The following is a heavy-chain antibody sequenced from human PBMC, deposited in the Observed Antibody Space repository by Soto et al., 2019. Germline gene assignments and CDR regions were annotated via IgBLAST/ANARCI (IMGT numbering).Heavy chain of an antibody. CDR3: AKDVVLYFDWLYYRVGMDF. D-gene: IGHD3-9*01. Sequence: GGSLRLSCAASGFTFSSYAMSWVRQAPGKGLEWVSAISGSGGSTYYADSVKGRFTISRDNSKNTLYLQMNSLRAEDTAVYYCAKDVVLYFDWLYYRVGMDFRGQGTTVTVSS. CDR1: GFTFSSYA. V-gene: IGHV3-23*01. J-gene: IGHJ6*02. CDR2: ISGSGGST.